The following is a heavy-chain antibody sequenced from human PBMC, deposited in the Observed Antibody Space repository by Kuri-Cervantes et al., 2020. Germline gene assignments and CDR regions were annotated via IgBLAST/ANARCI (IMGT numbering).Heavy chain of an antibody. Sequence: GGSLRLSCAASGFTFSSYSMNWVRQAPGKGLEWVSSISSSSSYIYYADSVKGRFTISRDNAKNSLYLQMNSLRSEDTAVYYCARDLREEGSSWPGWFDPWGQGTLVTVSS. CDR1: GFTFSSYS. V-gene: IGHV3-21*04. CDR2: ISSSSSYI. CDR3: ARDLREEGSSWPGWFDP. J-gene: IGHJ5*02. D-gene: IGHD6-13*01.